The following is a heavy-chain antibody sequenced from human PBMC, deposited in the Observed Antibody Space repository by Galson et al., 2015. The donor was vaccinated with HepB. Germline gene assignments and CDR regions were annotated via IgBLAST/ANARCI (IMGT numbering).Heavy chain of an antibody. Sequence: SLRLSCAASGFTFGDYAMGWFRQAPGKGLEWVGFIRSKAYGGTTEYAASVKGRFTISRDDSKSIAYLQMNSLKTEDTAVYYCTTGSTTVGAYWGQGTLVTVSS. CDR1: GFTFGDYA. J-gene: IGHJ4*02. CDR3: TTGSTTVGAY. CDR2: IRSKAYGGTT. D-gene: IGHD4-17*01. V-gene: IGHV3-49*03.